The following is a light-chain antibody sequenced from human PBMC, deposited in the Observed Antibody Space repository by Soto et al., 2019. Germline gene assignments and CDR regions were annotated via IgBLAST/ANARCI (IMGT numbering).Light chain of an antibody. CDR1: QSVSSY. CDR2: DAS. J-gene: IGKJ5*01. Sequence: EIVLTQSPATLSLSPGERATLSCRASQSVSSYLAWYQQKPGQAPRLLIYDASNRATGIPARFSGSGSGTDFTLTIRSIETEDLAVYYCQQRSSWPPTFGQGTRLEIK. V-gene: IGKV3-11*01. CDR3: QQRSSWPPT.